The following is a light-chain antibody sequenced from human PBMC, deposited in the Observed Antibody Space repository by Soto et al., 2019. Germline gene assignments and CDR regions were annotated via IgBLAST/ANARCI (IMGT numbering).Light chain of an antibody. V-gene: IGKV3-15*01. Sequence: EIVLIQSPATLSLSPGDSATLSCRASQSVDSYLAWYQQKPGQAPSLLIYGAFTRATGIPARFSGTGSGTEFTLTISSLQSEDFALYYCQQYNDWPLTFGQGTKVDIK. CDR3: QQYNDWPLT. J-gene: IGKJ1*01. CDR2: GAF. CDR1: QSVDSY.